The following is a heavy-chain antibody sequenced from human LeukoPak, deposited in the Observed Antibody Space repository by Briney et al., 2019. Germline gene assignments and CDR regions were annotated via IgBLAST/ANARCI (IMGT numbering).Heavy chain of an antibody. V-gene: IGHV4-34*01. CDR3: ARGQALSIAAANPYYYYYGMDV. D-gene: IGHD6-13*01. Sequence: SETLSLTCAVYGGSFSGYYWSWIRQPPGKGLEWIGEINHSGSTNYNPSLKSRVTISVDTSKNQFSLKLSSVTAADTAVYYCARGQALSIAAANPYYYYYGMDVWGQGTTVTVSS. CDR2: INHSGST. CDR1: GGSFSGYY. J-gene: IGHJ6*02.